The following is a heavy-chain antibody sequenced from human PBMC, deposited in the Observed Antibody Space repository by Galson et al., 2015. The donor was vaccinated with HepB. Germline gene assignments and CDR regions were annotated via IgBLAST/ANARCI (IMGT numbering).Heavy chain of an antibody. Sequence: SLRLSCAASGFTFSSYAMSWVRQAPGKGLEWVSAISGSGGSTYYADSVKGRFTISRDNSKNTLYLQMNSLRAEDTAVYYCAKETARDDYYDFWSGSPADHFDYWGQGTLVTVSS. J-gene: IGHJ4*02. V-gene: IGHV3-23*01. CDR2: ISGSGGST. CDR3: AKETARDDYYDFWSGSPADHFDY. CDR1: GFTFSSYA. D-gene: IGHD3-3*01.